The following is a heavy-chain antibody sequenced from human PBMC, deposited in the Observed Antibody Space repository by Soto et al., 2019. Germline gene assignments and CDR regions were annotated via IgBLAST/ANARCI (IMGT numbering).Heavy chain of an antibody. D-gene: IGHD2-2*01. CDR1: GEYISRGVYY. J-gene: IGHJ6*02. Sequence: SETLSVTCTVSGEYISRGVYYWSWISQHPGKGLEWVGYIYYSGSTYYNPSLKSRVTISVDTSKNQFSLKLSSVTAADTAVYYCARGYCISTSCAVLYYYYYGMDVWGQGTTVTVSS. CDR2: IYYSGST. CDR3: ARGYCISTSCAVLYYYYYGMDV. V-gene: IGHV4-31*03.